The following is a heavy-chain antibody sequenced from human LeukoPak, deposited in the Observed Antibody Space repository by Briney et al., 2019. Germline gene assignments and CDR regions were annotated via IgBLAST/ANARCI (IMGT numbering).Heavy chain of an antibody. V-gene: IGHV3-21*06. D-gene: IGHD1-26*01. Sequence: TPGGSLRLSCAASGFSFSSYVMNWARQTPGKGLEWVSSISSSSIYTHYADSVKGRFTISRDNAKNSLYLQMNSLRVEDTAVYYCTRDVASYYGYWGQGTLVTVSS. J-gene: IGHJ4*02. CDR3: TRDVASYYGY. CDR1: GFSFSSYV. CDR2: ISSSSIYT.